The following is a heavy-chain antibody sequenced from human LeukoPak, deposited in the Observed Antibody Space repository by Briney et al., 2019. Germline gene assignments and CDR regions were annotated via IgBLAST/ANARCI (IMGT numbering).Heavy chain of an antibody. D-gene: IGHD6-19*01. CDR2: IYYSGSI. CDR3: ATYSSGWYAWFDP. CDR1: GGSISSSSYY. Sequence: SETLSLTCTVSGGSISSSSYYWGWIRQPPGKGLEWIGSIYYSGSIYYNPSLKSRVTISVDTSKNQFSLKLSSVTAADTAVYYCATYSSGWYAWFDPWGQGTLVTVSS. V-gene: IGHV4-39*07. J-gene: IGHJ5*02.